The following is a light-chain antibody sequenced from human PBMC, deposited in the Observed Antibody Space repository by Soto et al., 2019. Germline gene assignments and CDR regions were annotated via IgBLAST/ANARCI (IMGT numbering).Light chain of an antibody. CDR2: DVS. CDR3: CSYAGSYSRV. V-gene: IGLV2-11*01. CDR1: SSDVGGYNY. J-gene: IGLJ3*02. Sequence: QSALTQPRSVSGSPGQSVTISCTGTSSDVGGYNYVSWYQHDPGKAPKLMISDVSKRPSGVPDRFSGSKSGNTASLTISGLQAEDEADYYCCSYAGSYSRVFGGGNKVTVL.